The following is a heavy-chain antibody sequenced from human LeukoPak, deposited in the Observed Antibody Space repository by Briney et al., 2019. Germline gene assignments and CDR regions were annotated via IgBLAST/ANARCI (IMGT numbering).Heavy chain of an antibody. D-gene: IGHD3-16*01. CDR3: ASHGGTYFDY. CDR1: SGSISSNYW. V-gene: IGHV4-4*02. CDR2: IFHSGTT. J-gene: IGHJ4*02. Sequence: SGTLSLTCAVSSGSISSNYWWSWVRQSPGKGLEWIGEIFHSGTTNYNPSLWSRVIISIDKSKNQFSLKLTSVTAADTAVYYCASHGGTYFDYWGQGTLVTVSS.